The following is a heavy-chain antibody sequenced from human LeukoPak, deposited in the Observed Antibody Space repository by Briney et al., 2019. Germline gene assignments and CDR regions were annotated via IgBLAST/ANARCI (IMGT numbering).Heavy chain of an antibody. Sequence: AISGSGGSTYYADSVKGRFTISRDNSKNTLYLQMNSLRAEDTAVYYCAKVPMITFGGVIRKYYMDVWGKGTTVTISS. V-gene: IGHV3-23*01. CDR3: AKVPMITFGGVIRKYYMDV. J-gene: IGHJ6*03. D-gene: IGHD3-16*02. CDR2: ISGSGGST.